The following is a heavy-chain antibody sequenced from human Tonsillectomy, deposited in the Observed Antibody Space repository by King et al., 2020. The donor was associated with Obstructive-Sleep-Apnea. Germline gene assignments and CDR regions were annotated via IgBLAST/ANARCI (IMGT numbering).Heavy chain of an antibody. V-gene: IGHV4-59*08. J-gene: IGHJ6*02. CDR3: ARLTAYDSSGYYYYYYGMDV. CDR2: IYYSGST. D-gene: IGHD3-22*01. Sequence: VQLQESGPGLVKPSETLSLTCTVSGGSISNYYWSWIRQPPGKGLEWIGYIYYSGSTNYNPSLKSRVTISVDTSKNQFSLKLSSVTAADTAVYYCARLTAYDSSGYYYYYYGMDVWGQGTTVTVSS. CDR1: GGSISNYY.